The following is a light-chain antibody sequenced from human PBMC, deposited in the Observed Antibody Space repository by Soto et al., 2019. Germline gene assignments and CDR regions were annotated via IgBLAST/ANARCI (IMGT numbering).Light chain of an antibody. CDR3: QQYHSSAQP. V-gene: IGKV1-5*01. CDR1: QSISSW. Sequence: DIQMTQSPSTLSASVGDRVTITCRASQSISSWLAWYQQKPGKAPKLLIYDASSLERGVPSRFSGSRSGTEFTLTISSLQPDDFATYYCQQYHSSAQPFGQGTKVEIK. CDR2: DAS. J-gene: IGKJ1*01.